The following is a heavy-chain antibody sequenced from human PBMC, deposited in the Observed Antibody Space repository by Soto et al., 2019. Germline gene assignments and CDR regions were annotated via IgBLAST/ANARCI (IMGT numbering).Heavy chain of an antibody. CDR3: AKSNYGGNSY. V-gene: IGHV3-23*01. CDR2: SGSGGST. D-gene: IGHD4-17*01. J-gene: IGHJ4*02. CDR1: GFIFSTYA. Sequence: LLESGGGLVQPGGSLRLSCAASGFIFSTYAMSWVRQAPGKGLECVSASGSGGSTYYADSVKGRFTISRDNSKNSLYLQMNSLRAEDTAVYYCAKSNYGGNSYWGQGTLVTVSS.